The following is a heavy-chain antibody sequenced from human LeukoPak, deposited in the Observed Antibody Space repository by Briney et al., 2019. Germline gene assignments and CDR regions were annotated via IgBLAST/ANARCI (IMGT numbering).Heavy chain of an antibody. CDR2: ISGRRSHT. V-gene: IGHV3-21*01. J-gene: IGHJ4*02. CDR1: GFTFSNYA. D-gene: IGHD6-19*01. Sequence: GGSLRLFCGASGFTFSNYAMNWVRQARGRGLEWVSSISGRRSHTLYADCLKGRFTIYRDHAKNSLYLQLNSLRAQDTAVYYFSSGRPVAGSKALDYWHQGTLVTVSS. CDR3: SSGRPVAGSKALDY.